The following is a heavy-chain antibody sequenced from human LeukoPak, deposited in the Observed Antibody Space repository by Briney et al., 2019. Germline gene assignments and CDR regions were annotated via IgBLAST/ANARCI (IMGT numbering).Heavy chain of an antibody. J-gene: IGHJ4*02. CDR3: AKDAAGPEY. Sequence: GGSLRLSCAAPGLTFSDYSMTWVRQAPGKGLFWVSGISAGGGSTYYADSVKGRFTISRDNSRNTLYLQTNSLRAEDTAVYYCAKDAAGPEYWGQGTLVTVSS. CDR1: GLTFSDYS. V-gene: IGHV3-23*01. CDR2: ISAGGGST. D-gene: IGHD6-13*01.